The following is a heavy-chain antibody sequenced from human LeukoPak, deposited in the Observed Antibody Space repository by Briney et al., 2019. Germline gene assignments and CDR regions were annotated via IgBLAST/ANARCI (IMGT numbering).Heavy chain of an antibody. CDR3: ARDKSCSTSSCGNSHMDV. V-gene: IGHV1-2*02. CDR1: GYTFIDYY. Sequence: GASVTVSFKASGYTFIDYYMHWVRQAPGQGLEWMGWINPNSGGTKYAQKFQGRVTITRDTSISTAYMELSGVRYDDTAVYYCARDKSCSTSSCGNSHMDVWGKGTTVTVSS. D-gene: IGHD2-2*01. CDR2: INPNSGGT. J-gene: IGHJ6*03.